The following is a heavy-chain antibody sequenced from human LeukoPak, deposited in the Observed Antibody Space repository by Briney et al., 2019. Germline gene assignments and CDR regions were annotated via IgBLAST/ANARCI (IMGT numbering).Heavy chain of an antibody. J-gene: IGHJ4*02. V-gene: IGHV4-59*01. CDR3: ARDPDSSGYYSE. Sequence: SETLSLTCTVSGGSISSYYWSWIRQPPGKGLEWIGYIYYSGSTNYNPSLKSRVTISVDTSKNQFSLKLSSVTAADTAVYYCARDPDSSGYYSEWGQGTLVTVSS. CDR2: IYYSGST. D-gene: IGHD3-22*01. CDR1: GGSISSYY.